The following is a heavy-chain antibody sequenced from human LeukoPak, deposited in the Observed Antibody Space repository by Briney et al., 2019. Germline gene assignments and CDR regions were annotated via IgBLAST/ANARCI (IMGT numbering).Heavy chain of an antibody. CDR1: GYTFTGYY. CDR2: INPNSGGT. CDR3: AREGYGDQEGWFDP. J-gene: IGHJ5*02. V-gene: IGHV1-2*02. Sequence: ASVKVSCKASGYTFTGYYMHWVRQAPGQGLEWMGWINPNSGGTNYAQKFQGRVTMTRDTSISTAYMELSRLRSDDTAVYYCAREGYGDQEGWFDPWGQGTLVTVSS. D-gene: IGHD4-17*01.